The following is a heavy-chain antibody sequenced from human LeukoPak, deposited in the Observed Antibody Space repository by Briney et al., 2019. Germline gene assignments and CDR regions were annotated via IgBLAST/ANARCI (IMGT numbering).Heavy chain of an antibody. D-gene: IGHD5-18*01. CDR1: GFTVSSVY. J-gene: IGHJ4*02. Sequence: GGSLRLSCVASGFTVSSVYMNWVRQAPGKGLEWVSIIYSDGTTYYGDSVKGRFTISRDNSKNTLYLQMNSLRAEDTAVYYCAKDPRSFGGYEDYWGQGTLVTVSS. CDR2: IYSDGTT. CDR3: AKDPRSFGGYEDY. V-gene: IGHV3-53*01.